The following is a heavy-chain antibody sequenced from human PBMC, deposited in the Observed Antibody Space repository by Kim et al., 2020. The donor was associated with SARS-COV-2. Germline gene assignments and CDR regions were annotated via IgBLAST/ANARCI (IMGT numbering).Heavy chain of an antibody. Sequence: SETLSLTCTVSGYSISSGYYWGWIRQPPGKGLEWIGSIYHSGSTYYNPSLKSRVTISVDTSKNQFSLKLSSVTAADTAVYYCARDIHPFSRVVGYSSSWYWFDPWGQGTLVTVSS. CDR2: IYHSGST. V-gene: IGHV4-38-2*02. J-gene: IGHJ5*02. D-gene: IGHD6-13*01. CDR3: ARDIHPFSRVVGYSSSWYWFDP. CDR1: GYSISSGYY.